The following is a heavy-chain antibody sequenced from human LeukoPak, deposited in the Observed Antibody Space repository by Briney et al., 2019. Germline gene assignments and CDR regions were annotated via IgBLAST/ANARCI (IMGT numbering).Heavy chain of an antibody. CDR2: IYPDDSGT. CDR3: ARQSDFVIFTGFTWLDY. CDR1: GYSFSSYW. V-gene: IGHV5-51*01. Sequence: GEFPKTSWKGLGYSFSSYWNGWVRQIPGKGLEWRGSIYPDDSGTRYRQSFQGQVTITADKSISTAYVQLSSLRAADTAMYYCARQSDFVIFTGFTWLDYWGQGTLVTVSS. D-gene: IGHD3-9*01. J-gene: IGHJ4*02.